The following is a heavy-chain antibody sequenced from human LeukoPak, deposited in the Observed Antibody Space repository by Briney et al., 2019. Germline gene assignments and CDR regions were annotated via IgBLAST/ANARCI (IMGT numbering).Heavy chain of an antibody. D-gene: IGHD6-6*01. CDR1: SGSISSNTYY. J-gene: IGHJ5*02. V-gene: IGHV4-39*01. CDR2: IYYSGST. CDR3: TRYTSSSGCLDP. Sequence: PSESLSLTCTVSSGSISSNTYYWGWIRQPPGKGLDWIGSIYYSGSTYYNPSLKSLVTISVDTSKTQFSLKLSSVTAADTAVYYCTRYTSSSGCLDPWGQGALVTVSS.